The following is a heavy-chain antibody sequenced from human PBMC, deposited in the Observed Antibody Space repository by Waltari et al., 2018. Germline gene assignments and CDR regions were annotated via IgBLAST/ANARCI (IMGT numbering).Heavy chain of an antibody. Sequence: QVQLVQSGAEVKKPGASVKVSCKASGYTFTGYYMHWVRQAPGQGLEWMVRSNPNSGGTNYAQKFQGRVTMTRDTSISTAYMELSRLRSDDTAVYYCARGGTTTYYYYYYMDVWGKGTTVTVSS. CDR3: ARGGTTTYYYYYYMDV. V-gene: IGHV1-2*06. D-gene: IGHD3-3*01. CDR1: GYTFTGYY. CDR2: SNPNSGGT. J-gene: IGHJ6*03.